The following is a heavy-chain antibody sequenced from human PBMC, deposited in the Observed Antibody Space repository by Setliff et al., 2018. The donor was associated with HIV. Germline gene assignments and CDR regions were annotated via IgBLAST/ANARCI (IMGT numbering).Heavy chain of an antibody. D-gene: IGHD3-22*01. Sequence: GGSLRLSCASSGFTFNTYTMHWVRQAPGKGLEWVAGISFDGTDKYYADSVKGRFTISRDNSKNTLFLQLSSLRPDTAVYYCAKVGLYDSFGYANGLPDAFDTWGQGTIVTVSS. V-gene: IGHV3-30-3*01. J-gene: IGHJ3*02. CDR2: ISFDGTDK. CDR1: GFTFNTYT. CDR3: AKVGLYDSFGYANGLPDAFDT.